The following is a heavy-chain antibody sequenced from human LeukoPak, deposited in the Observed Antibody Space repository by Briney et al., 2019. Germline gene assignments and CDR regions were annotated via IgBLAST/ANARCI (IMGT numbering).Heavy chain of an antibody. D-gene: IGHD1/OR15-1a*01. Sequence: RSLRLSCAGSGFTFGGYGMHWFRQTPGKGLEWVAVIAYDGSRAFYADSVKGRFTISRDNSKNTMSVQMDDLRAEDTAVYYCTRCNNDHFDYWGQGTLVTVSS. CDR3: TRCNNDHFDY. J-gene: IGHJ4*02. CDR1: GFTFGGYG. V-gene: IGHV3-33*01. CDR2: IAYDGSRA.